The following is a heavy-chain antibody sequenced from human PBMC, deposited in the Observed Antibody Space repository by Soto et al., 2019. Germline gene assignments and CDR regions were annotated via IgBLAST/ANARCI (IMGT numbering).Heavy chain of an antibody. J-gene: IGHJ6*02. Sequence: QVQLVQSGAVVKKTGSSVKVSCKASGVTFCIYVISWVLQAPGQGLEWMGGIIPIFGTANYAQKFQGSVTITASKSTSTANMEMSSLRSEDTSVYYYASHYCSSTSCYNPAGYYYGMDVWGQGTTITVSS. D-gene: IGHD2-2*02. V-gene: IGHV1-69*06. CDR2: IIPIFGTA. CDR1: GVTFCIYV. CDR3: ASHYCSSTSCYNPAGYYYGMDV.